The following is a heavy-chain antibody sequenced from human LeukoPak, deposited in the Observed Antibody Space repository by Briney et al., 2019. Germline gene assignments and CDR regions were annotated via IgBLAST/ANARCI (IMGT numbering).Heavy chain of an antibody. CDR3: AREKIHVFDI. CDR1: GYTFTSYN. J-gene: IGHJ3*02. Sequence: GASVKVSCKASGYTFTSYNMRWVRQAPGQGLEWMGIINPSDGDTGYAQKFQGRVTMTRDTSTSTVYMELSSLRSEDTAVYYCAREKIHVFDIWGQGTMVTVSS. V-gene: IGHV1-46*01. CDR2: INPSDGDT.